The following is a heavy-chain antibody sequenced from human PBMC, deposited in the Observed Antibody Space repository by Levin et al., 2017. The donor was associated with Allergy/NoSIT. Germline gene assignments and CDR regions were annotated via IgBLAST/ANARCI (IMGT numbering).Heavy chain of an antibody. CDR3: ASFMSPVVPAAIGYCTNGVCEKQYYYYGMDG. CDR2: ISSSSSYI. Sequence: PGGSLRLSCAASGFTFSSYSMNWVRQAPGKGLEWVSSISSSSSYIYYADSVKGRFTISRDNAKNSLYLQMNSLRAEDTAVYYCASFMSPVVPAAIGYCTNGVCEKQYYYYGMDGWGQGTTVTVSS. CDR1: GFTFSSYS. J-gene: IGHJ6*02. V-gene: IGHV3-21*01. D-gene: IGHD2-8*01.